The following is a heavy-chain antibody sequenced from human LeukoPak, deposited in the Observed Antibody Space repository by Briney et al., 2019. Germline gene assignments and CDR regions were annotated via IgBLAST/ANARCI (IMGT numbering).Heavy chain of an antibody. V-gene: IGHV4-39*01. D-gene: IGHD3-3*01. CDR2: IHYSGST. J-gene: IGHJ2*01. CDR3: ARVTKVSIFGVVTHYWYFDL. CDR1: GGSISSSSYY. Sequence: SETLSLTCTVSGGSISSSSYYWGWIRQPPGKGLEWIGSIHYSGSTYYNPSLKSRVTISVDTSKNQFSLKLSSVTAADTAVYYCARVTKVSIFGVVTHYWYFDLWGRGTLVTVSS.